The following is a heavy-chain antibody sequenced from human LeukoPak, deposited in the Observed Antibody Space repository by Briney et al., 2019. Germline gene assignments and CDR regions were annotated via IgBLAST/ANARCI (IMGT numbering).Heavy chain of an antibody. J-gene: IGHJ4*02. CDR1: GFTFSNYA. Sequence: PGGSLRLSCAASGFTFSNYAMSWVRQAPGRGLEWVSAISGSSGLTYYADSVKDRFTISRDNSKNTLYLQMNSLRAEDTAVYYCAKTGYSYRVYWGQGTLVTVSS. V-gene: IGHV3-23*01. CDR2: ISGSSGLT. D-gene: IGHD5-18*01. CDR3: AKTGYSYRVY.